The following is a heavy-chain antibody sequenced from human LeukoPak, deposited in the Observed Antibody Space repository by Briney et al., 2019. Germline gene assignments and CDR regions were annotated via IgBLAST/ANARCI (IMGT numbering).Heavy chain of an antibody. CDR2: MYTGGSTI. CDR3: ATSGRHPKGFDL. Sequence: PGGSLRLSCAASGITFNDSYMSWIRQAPGKGLEWISFMYTGGSTIYHADSVKGRFTISRDNAKSSLHLQMNSLSAEDTAVYYCATSGRHPKGFDLWGQGTLVTVSS. J-gene: IGHJ4*02. V-gene: IGHV3-11*04. CDR1: GITFNDSY.